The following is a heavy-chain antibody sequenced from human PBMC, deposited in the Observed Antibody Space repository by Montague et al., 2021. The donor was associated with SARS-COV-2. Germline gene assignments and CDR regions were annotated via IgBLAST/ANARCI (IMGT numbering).Heavy chain of an antibody. CDR2: IYYSGST. J-gene: IGHJ6*02. Sequence: SETLSLTCSVSGDSISNYSWSWIRQSPGKGLEWIGYIYYSGSTNYNPSLTSRVTISVDTSKNQVSLKLTSVTAADTAVYYCARHLRVTTVTSNRCHYAMDVWGQGTTVTVSS. D-gene: IGHD4-17*01. CDR1: GDSISNYS. CDR3: ARHLRVTTVTSNRCHYAMDV. V-gene: IGHV4-59*08.